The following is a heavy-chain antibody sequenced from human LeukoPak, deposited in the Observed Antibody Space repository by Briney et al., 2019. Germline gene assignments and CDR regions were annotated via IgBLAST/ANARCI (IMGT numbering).Heavy chain of an antibody. CDR1: GFIFSNFC. J-gene: IGHJ4*02. CDR2: IKRDGSEQ. D-gene: IGHD2-15*01. Sequence: GGSLRLSCAASGFIFSNFCMRWVRQAPGKGLEWVANIKRDGSEQYYVDSVKGRFIISRDNAKNSVSLQMSSLRAEDTAVYYCGGGPGYWGQGTLVTVSS. CDR3: GGGPGY. V-gene: IGHV3-7*01.